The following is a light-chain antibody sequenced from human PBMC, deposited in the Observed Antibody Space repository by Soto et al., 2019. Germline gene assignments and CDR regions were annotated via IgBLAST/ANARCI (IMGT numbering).Light chain of an antibody. V-gene: IGKV1-39*01. CDR3: QQSYSTTWT. J-gene: IGKJ1*01. CDR2: AAS. Sequence: DIQMTRSPSSLSASVGDRVTITCRASQGISTYLNWYQQKPGKAPKLLIYAASSLQSGVPSRFSGXGXETDFTLTISSLQPEDFATYSCQQSYSTTWTFGQGTKVDIK. CDR1: QGISTY.